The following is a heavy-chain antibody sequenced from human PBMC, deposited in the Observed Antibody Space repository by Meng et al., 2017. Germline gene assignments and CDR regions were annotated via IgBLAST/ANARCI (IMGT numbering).Heavy chain of an antibody. J-gene: IGHJ4*01. CDR2: ISYDGSNK. CDR3: AGERSLVGAFDY. V-gene: IGHV3-30*01. CDR1: GFTFSSYA. D-gene: IGHD1-26*01. Sequence: GESLKTFCAASGFTFSSYAMHRVRQAPGKGLEWVAVISYDGSNKYYADSVKGRFTIPRDNSKNTLYLQMNSLRAEDTAVYYCAGERSLVGAFDYWGQGTLVTVSS.